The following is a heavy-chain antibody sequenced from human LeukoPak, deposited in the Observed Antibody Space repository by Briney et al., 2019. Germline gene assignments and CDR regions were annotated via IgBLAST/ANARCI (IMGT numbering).Heavy chain of an antibody. CDR1: GYTFTSYG. V-gene: IGHV1-18*01. Sequence: ASVRVSCKASGYTFTSYGISWVRRAPGQGLEWMGWISADNSNTNYAQNFRGRLTMTTDTLTNTVYMDLRSLRFDDTAVYYCARDLRIPDYYGQGTLVTVSS. CDR3: ARDLRIPDY. CDR2: ISADNSNT. J-gene: IGHJ4*02. D-gene: IGHD3-16*01.